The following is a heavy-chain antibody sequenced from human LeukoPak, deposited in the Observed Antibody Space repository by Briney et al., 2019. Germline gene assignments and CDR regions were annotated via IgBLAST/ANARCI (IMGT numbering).Heavy chain of an antibody. CDR3: ARVGVPEKYYDFWSGYYSLIFGWFDP. D-gene: IGHD3-3*01. Sequence: GASVKVSFKASGYTFTSYDINWVRQATGQGLEWMGWMNPNSGNTGYAQKFQGRVTMTRNTSISTAYMELSSLRSEDTAVYYCARVGVPEKYYDFWSGYYSLIFGWFDPWGQGTLVTVSS. CDR1: GYTFTSYD. V-gene: IGHV1-8*01. J-gene: IGHJ5*02. CDR2: MNPNSGNT.